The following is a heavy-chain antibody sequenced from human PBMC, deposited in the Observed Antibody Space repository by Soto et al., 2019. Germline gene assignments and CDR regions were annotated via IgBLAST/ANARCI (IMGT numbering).Heavy chain of an antibody. Sequence: QVQLQESDPGLVKPSETLSLTCTVSGGSISSYYWSWIRQPPGKGREWIGYIYYSGSTNYNPSLKSRVTISVDTSNNQFALKLRSVTDADTAVYYCARRWGDAFDFWGQGTMVTVSS. CDR3: ARRWGDAFDF. V-gene: IGHV4-59*08. J-gene: IGHJ3*01. CDR2: IYYSGST. D-gene: IGHD3-16*01. CDR1: GGSISSYY.